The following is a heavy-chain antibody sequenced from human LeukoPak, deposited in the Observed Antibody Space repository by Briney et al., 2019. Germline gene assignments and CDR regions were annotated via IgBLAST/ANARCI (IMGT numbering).Heavy chain of an antibody. Sequence: PGGSLRLSCAASGFTSSDYYMSWIRQAPGKGLEWVPYISSSGSTIYYADSVKGRFTISRDNAKNSLYLQMNSLRAEATAVYYCARDRPYYYDSSGYPSSYYFDYWGQGTLVTVSS. CDR3: ARDRPYYYDSSGYPSSYYFDY. D-gene: IGHD3-22*01. CDR1: GFTSSDYY. J-gene: IGHJ4*02. CDR2: ISSSGSTI. V-gene: IGHV3-11*04.